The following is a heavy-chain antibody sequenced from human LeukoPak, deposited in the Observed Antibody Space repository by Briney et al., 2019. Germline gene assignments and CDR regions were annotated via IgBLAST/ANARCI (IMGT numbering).Heavy chain of an antibody. CDR1: GGSISSGGYY. V-gene: IGHV4-31*03. J-gene: IGHJ4*02. D-gene: IGHD3-16*01. CDR2: IYYSGST. Sequence: SETLSLTCTVSGGSISSGGYYWSWIRQHPGKGLEWIGYIYYSGSTYYNPSLKSRVTISVDTSKNQFSLKLSSVTAADTAVYYCARLHGVYFDYWGQGTLVTVSS. CDR3: ARLHGVYFDY.